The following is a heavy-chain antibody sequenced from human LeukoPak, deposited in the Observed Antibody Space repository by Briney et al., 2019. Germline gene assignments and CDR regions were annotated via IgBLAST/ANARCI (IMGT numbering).Heavy chain of an antibody. CDR1: GYTFTGYY. CDR2: INPNSGGT. V-gene: IGHV1-2*02. D-gene: IGHD3-9*01. Sequence: ASVKVSCKASGYTFTGYYMHWVRQAPGQGLEWMGWINPNSGGTNYAQKFQGRVTMTRDTSISTAYMELSRLRSDDTAAYYCARGHYDILTGYYSDYWGQGTLVTVSS. J-gene: IGHJ4*02. CDR3: ARGHYDILTGYYSDY.